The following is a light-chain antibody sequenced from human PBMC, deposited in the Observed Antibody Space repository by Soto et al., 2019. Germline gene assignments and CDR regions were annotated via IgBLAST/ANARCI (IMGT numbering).Light chain of an antibody. CDR1: NADVGGCNY. Sequence: QSVLTQPASVSGSPGQSITISCTGTNADVGGCNYVSWYQQHPDKAPKVIIYEVSKRPSGVSNRFSGSKSGNTAALTISGLQAEDAADYSCSSCTTATTLVFGIGTKVTVL. CDR3: SSCTTATTLV. V-gene: IGLV2-14*01. J-gene: IGLJ1*01. CDR2: EVS.